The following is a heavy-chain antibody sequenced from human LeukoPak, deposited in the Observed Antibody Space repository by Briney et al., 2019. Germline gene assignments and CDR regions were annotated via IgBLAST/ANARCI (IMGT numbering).Heavy chain of an antibody. Sequence: SETLSLTCTVSGGSISSYYWSWIRQPPGKGLEWIGYIYDSGSTNYNPSLKSRVTISVDTSKNQFSLKLSSVTAADTAVYYCARGDSSGYYYLYYYYGMDVWGQGTTVTVSS. D-gene: IGHD3-22*01. CDR1: GGSISSYY. CDR2: IYDSGST. V-gene: IGHV4-59*01. J-gene: IGHJ6*02. CDR3: ARGDSSGYYYLYYYYGMDV.